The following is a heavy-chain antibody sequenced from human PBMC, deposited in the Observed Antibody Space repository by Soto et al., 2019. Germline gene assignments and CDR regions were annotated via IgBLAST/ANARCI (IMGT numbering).Heavy chain of an antibody. CDR2: IIPIFGTA. Sequence: QVQLVHSGAELKNPGYSVKVSCKASGGTFSSYAISWVRPAPGQGLEWMGGIIPIFGTANYAQKFQVRVTITADKYTSTASMELSSLRSEETAVYYCARDEVVVVAANHYYYYGMDVWCHGTTVTVSS. CDR3: ARDEVVVVAANHYYYYGMDV. V-gene: IGHV1-69*06. J-gene: IGHJ6*02. D-gene: IGHD2-15*01. CDR1: GGTFSSYA.